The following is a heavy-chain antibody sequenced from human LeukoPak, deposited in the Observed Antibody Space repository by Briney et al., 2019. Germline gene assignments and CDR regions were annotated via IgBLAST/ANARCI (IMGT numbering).Heavy chain of an antibody. D-gene: IGHD1-26*01. CDR3: AKDPDTGSYYRPSDWFDP. J-gene: IGHJ5*02. CDR1: GFTFSGYG. Sequence: PGGSLRLSCAASGFTFSGYGMHWVRQAPGKRLEWVALISYDGSNKNYAKSVKGRFTISRDNSKNTLYLLMNSLRAEDTAVYYCAKDPDTGSYYRPSDWFDPWGQGTLVTVSS. V-gene: IGHV3-30*18. CDR2: ISYDGSNK.